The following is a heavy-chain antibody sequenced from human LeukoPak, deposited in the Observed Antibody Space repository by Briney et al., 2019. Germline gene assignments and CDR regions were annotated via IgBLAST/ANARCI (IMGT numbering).Heavy chain of an antibody. Sequence: GESLKISCKGSGYSFTSYWIGWVRQMPGKGLEWMGIIYPGDSDTRYSPSFQGQVTISADKSIGTAYLQWSSLKASDTAMYYCARAYYDSSGYYRYFDYWGQGTLVTVSS. CDR1: GYSFTSYW. J-gene: IGHJ4*02. CDR2: IYPGDSDT. V-gene: IGHV5-51*01. D-gene: IGHD3-22*01. CDR3: ARAYYDSSGYYRYFDY.